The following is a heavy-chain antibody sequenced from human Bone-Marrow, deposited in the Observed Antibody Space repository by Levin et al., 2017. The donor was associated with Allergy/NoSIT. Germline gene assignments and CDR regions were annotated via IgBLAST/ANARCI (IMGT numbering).Heavy chain of an antibody. Sequence: ASVKVSCKASGYTFTSYGISWVRQAPGQGLEWMGWISAYNGNTNYAQKLQGRVTMTTDTSTSTAYMELRSLRSDDTAVYYCARERDCSGGSCYGLDYWGQGTLVTVSS. V-gene: IGHV1-18*01. CDR2: ISAYNGNT. CDR3: ARERDCSGGSCYGLDY. CDR1: GYTFTSYG. D-gene: IGHD2-15*01. J-gene: IGHJ4*02.